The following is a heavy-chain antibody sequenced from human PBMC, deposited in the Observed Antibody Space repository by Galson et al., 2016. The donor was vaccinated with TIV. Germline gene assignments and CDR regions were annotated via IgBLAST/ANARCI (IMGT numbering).Heavy chain of an antibody. CDR3: ARERDSGYAYYFDF. J-gene: IGHJ4*02. CDR1: GYRFSNYW. CDR2: IYPVDSDT. D-gene: IGHD6-25*01. V-gene: IGHV5-51*03. Sequence: QSGAEVKEPGESLKISCKGSGYRFSNYWIAWVRQMPGKGPEWMGVIYPVDSDTRYSPSFQGQVTISADKSISNAYLPWNSLKASDSAIYYCARERDSGYAYYFDFWGQGTLVTVSS.